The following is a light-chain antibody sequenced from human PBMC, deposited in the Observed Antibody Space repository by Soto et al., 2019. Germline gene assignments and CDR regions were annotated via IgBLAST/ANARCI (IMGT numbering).Light chain of an antibody. J-gene: IGKJ3*01. Sequence: DIPMTQSPSSLSASLGDRVTFTCRASHDISHFLAWYQQKPGKVPQLLIYEASTLQFGVPSRFSGSGSGTEFSLTISGLQPEDVATYFCQKYDSVPFTFGPGTRWIS. CDR3: QKYDSVPFT. V-gene: IGKV1-27*01. CDR1: HDISHF. CDR2: EAS.